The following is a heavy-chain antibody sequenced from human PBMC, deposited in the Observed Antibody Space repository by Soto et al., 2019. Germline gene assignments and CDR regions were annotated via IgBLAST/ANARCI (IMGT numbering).Heavy chain of an antibody. CDR1: GGSSRRYY. D-gene: IGHD1-26*01. CDR3: ARVEGREGWLDL. CDR2: IYTSGST. Sequence: ESLSLTCTVSGGSSRRYYWSWIRQPAGKGLEWIGRIYTSGSTNYNPSLKSRVTMSVDTSKNQFSLKLSSVPAADTAVHYCARVEGREGWLDLWGQRTLVIVSA. V-gene: IGHV4-4*07. J-gene: IGHJ5*02.